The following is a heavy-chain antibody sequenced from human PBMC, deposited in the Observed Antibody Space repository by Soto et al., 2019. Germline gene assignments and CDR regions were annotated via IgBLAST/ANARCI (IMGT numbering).Heavy chain of an antibody. CDR3: ASRPRGYSYVPHG. CDR1: GGTFSSYG. J-gene: IGHJ4*02. V-gene: IGHV1-69*12. CDR2: IIPSFGTA. D-gene: IGHD5-18*01. Sequence: QVQLVQSGGEVKKPGSSVKVSWKASGGTFSSYGISWVRRAPGQGLEWMGGIIPSFGTANYAQKFQGRVTITADESTSTAYMELSSLRSEDTAVYYCASRPRGYSYVPHGWGQGTLVTVSS.